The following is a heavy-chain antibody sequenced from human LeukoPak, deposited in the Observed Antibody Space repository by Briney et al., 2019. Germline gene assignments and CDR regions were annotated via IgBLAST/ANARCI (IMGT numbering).Heavy chain of an antibody. Sequence: PGGSLRLSCEASGFRFSGYWLNWVRQAPGQGLEWVANINPDGSGKYYVDSVKGRFTISRDDAKNSLYLQMNSLRAEGTAVYYCAKDGQYCGTSSCLDELDYWGQGTLVTVSS. V-gene: IGHV3-7*01. J-gene: IGHJ4*02. D-gene: IGHD2-2*01. CDR3: AKDGQYCGTSSCLDELDY. CDR1: GFRFSGYW. CDR2: INPDGSGK.